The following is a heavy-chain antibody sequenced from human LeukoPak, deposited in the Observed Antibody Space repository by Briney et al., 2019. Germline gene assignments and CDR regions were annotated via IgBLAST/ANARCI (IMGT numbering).Heavy chain of an antibody. D-gene: IGHD6-6*01. CDR1: GFTFTSYS. Sequence: GGSLRLSCAASGFTFTSYSMNWVRQAPGRGLEWVSSISSRSDYIFYADSVKGRFTISRDNAKNSLYLQMDSLRAEDTAVYYCARDRRLAARPFDYWGQGTLVTVSS. V-gene: IGHV3-21*01. CDR3: ARDRRLAARPFDY. J-gene: IGHJ4*02. CDR2: ISSRSDYI.